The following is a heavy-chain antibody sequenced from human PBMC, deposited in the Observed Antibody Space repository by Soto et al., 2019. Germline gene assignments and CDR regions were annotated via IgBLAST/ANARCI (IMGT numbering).Heavy chain of an antibody. D-gene: IGHD6-19*01. CDR1: GFTFSSYG. V-gene: IGHV3-33*01. Sequence: PGGSLRLSCAASGFTFSSYGMHWVRQAPGKGLEWVAVIWYDGSNKYYADSVKGRFTISRDNSKNTLYLQMNSLRAEDTAVYYCARSPWLEYGPFDYWGQGTLVTVSS. CDR2: IWYDGSNK. CDR3: ARSPWLEYGPFDY. J-gene: IGHJ4*02.